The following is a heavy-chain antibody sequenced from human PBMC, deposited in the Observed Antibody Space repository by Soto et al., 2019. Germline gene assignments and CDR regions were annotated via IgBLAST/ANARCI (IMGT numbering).Heavy chain of an antibody. D-gene: IGHD3-9*01. CDR1: GMSFIGYY. Sequence: PSVTLSLTCAFNGMSFIGYYWTWIRLPPWKGLEWIGEISHSGSTNYNLSLKSRVTISVDTSKNQFSLKLSSVTAADTAVYYCARSEVRYFDWLFHWGQG. V-gene: IGHV4-34*01. CDR2: ISHSGST. J-gene: IGHJ1*01. CDR3: ARSEVRYFDWLFH.